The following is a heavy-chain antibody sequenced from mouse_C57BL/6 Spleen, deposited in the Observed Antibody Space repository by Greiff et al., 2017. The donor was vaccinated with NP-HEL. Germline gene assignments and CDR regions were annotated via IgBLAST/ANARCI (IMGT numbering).Heavy chain of an antibody. CDR3: AKGYDYDAGAWFAY. CDR2: ISSGSSTI. CDR1: GFTFSDYG. V-gene: IGHV5-17*01. D-gene: IGHD2-4*01. Sequence: EVKVVESGGGLVKPGGSLKLSCAASGFTFSDYGMHWVRQAPEKGLEWVAYISSGSSTIYYADTVKGRFTISRDNAKNTLFLQMTSLRSEDTAMYYCAKGYDYDAGAWFAYWGQGTLVTVSA. J-gene: IGHJ3*01.